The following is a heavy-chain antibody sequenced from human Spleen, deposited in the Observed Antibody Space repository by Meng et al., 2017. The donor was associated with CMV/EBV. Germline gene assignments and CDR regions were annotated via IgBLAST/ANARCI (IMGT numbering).Heavy chain of an antibody. CDR3: ARTGTSSAVAIYYLDY. J-gene: IGHJ4*02. Sequence: GGSLRLSCEVSGFSLDRYNMNWVRQAPGKGLEWVSSSSSSRVFMYYADSVKGRFTVSRDTADNTLYLQMDNLTPEDTAVYYCARTGTSSAVAIYYLDYWGPGTSVTVS. V-gene: IGHV3-21*04. CDR1: GFSLDRYN. D-gene: IGHD2-21*01. CDR2: SSSSRVFM.